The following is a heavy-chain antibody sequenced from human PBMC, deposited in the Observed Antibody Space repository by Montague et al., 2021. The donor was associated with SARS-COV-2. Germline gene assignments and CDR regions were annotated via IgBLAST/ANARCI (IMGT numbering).Heavy chain of an antibody. V-gene: IGHV4-39*07. J-gene: IGHJ4*02. Sequence: ETLSLTCTVSGGSISSSSYYWGWIRQPPGKGLEWIGSIYYSGSTYYNPSLKSRVTISVDTSKNQFSLKLSSVTAADTAVYYCARAWGQWLLWGYYFDDWGQGTLVTVSS. CDR2: IYYSGST. CDR3: ARAWGQWLLWGYYFDD. CDR1: GGSISSSSYY. D-gene: IGHD6-19*01.